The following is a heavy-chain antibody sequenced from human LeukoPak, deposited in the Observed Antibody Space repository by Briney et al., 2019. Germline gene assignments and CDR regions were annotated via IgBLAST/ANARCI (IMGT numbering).Heavy chain of an antibody. CDR1: GYTFTDYY. V-gene: IGHV1-2*02. D-gene: IGHD5-18*01. Sequence: GASVKVSCKASGYTFTDYYIHWVRQAPGQGPEWMAWMNPKTGGTSYAQKFQGRVTMTRDTSISTAYMELSRLRSDDTAVYYCARAETAMAIFDYWGQGTLVTVSS. CDR2: MNPKTGGT. CDR3: ARAETAMAIFDY. J-gene: IGHJ4*02.